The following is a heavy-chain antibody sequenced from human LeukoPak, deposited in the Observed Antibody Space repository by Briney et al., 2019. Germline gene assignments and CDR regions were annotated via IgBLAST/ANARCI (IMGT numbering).Heavy chain of an antibody. CDR1: GFTVSDHA. CDR2: IRGTGTTT. D-gene: IGHD6-19*01. V-gene: IGHV3-23*01. Sequence: GGSLRLSCAASGFTVSDHAMSWVRQAPGKGLEWVSAIRGTGTTTCYAASVKGRFTISRDNSKNTADLQMNSLRAEDTAVYYCAKVSWLGTLPSYHFDSWGQGTLVTVSS. CDR3: AKVSWLGTLPSYHFDS. J-gene: IGHJ4*02.